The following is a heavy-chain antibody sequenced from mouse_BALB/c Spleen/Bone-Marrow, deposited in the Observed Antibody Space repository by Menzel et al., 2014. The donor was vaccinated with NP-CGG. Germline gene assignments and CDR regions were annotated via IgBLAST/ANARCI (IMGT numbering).Heavy chain of an antibody. CDR3: ANYYGSTWFAY. CDR1: GFTFSDYY. CDR2: ISDGGSYT. Sequence: EVQGVESGGGLVKPGGSLKLSCAASGFTFSDYYMYWVRQTPEKRLEWVATISDGGSYTYYPDSVKGRFTISRDNAKNNLYLQMSSLKSEDTAMYYCANYYGSTWFAYRGQGTLVTVSA. V-gene: IGHV5-4*02. D-gene: IGHD1-1*01. J-gene: IGHJ3*01.